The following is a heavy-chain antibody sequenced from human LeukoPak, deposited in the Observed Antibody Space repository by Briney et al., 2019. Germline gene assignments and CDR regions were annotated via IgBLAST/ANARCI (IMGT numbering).Heavy chain of an antibody. Sequence: SVKVSCKASGGTFRSYAISWVRQAPGQGLESMGGIIPIFGTANYAQKFQGRVTIPTDESTSTAYMELSSLRSEDTAVYYCARDKIGGIQLWLGQGVWGKGATVTVSS. D-gene: IGHD5-18*01. J-gene: IGHJ6*04. V-gene: IGHV1-69*05. CDR3: ARDKIGGIQLWLGQGV. CDR2: IIPIFGTA. CDR1: GGTFRSYA.